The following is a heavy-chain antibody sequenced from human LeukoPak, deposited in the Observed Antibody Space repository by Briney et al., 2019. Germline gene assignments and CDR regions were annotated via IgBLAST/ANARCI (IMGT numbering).Heavy chain of an antibody. J-gene: IGHJ4*02. D-gene: IGHD3-22*01. CDR2: IHYSGST. V-gene: IGHV4-39*07. Sequence: SETLSFTCTVSGGSISSSRYYWGWIRQPPGKGLEWIGSIHYSGSTYYNPSLKSRVTVSVDTSENQFSLKLSSVTAADTAVYYCARNHDSSGYYPDQFDYWGQGTLVTVSS. CDR3: ARNHDSSGYYPDQFDY. CDR1: GGSISSSRYY.